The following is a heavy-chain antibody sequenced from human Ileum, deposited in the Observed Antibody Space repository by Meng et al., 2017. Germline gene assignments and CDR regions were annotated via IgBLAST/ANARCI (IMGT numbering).Heavy chain of an antibody. Sequence: QVELQQSGPGLVKPLQTLSLPCAVSGGSVSSNIAAWNWIRQSPLRGLEWLGRTYYRSKWYSEYAVSVKSRISITPDTSKNQFSLQMNSVTPEDTAVYYCASGSGSLDYWGPGTLVTVSS. CDR2: TYYRSKWYS. CDR1: GGSVSSNIAA. CDR3: ASGSGSLDY. J-gene: IGHJ4*02. V-gene: IGHV6-1*01. D-gene: IGHD3-3*01.